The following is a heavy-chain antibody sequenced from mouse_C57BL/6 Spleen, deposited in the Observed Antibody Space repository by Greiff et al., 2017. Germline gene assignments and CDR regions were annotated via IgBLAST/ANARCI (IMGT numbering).Heavy chain of an antibody. CDR2: IDPETGGT. CDR1: GYTFTDYE. J-gene: IGHJ2*01. D-gene: IGHD1-1*01. V-gene: IGHV1-15*01. Sequence: QVQLQQSGAELVRPGASVTLSCKASGYTFTDYEMHWVKQTPVHGLEWIGAIDPETGGTAYNQKFKGKAILTADKSSSTAYMELRSLTSEDSAVYYCTNHYYGSSYGYWGQGTTLTVSA. CDR3: TNHYYGSSYGY.